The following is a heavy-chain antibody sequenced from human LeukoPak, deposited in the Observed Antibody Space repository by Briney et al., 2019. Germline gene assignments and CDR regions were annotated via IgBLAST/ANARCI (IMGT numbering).Heavy chain of an antibody. J-gene: IGHJ2*01. CDR3: ARPNYGDPNWYFDL. V-gene: IGHV4-38-2*02. Sequence: SETLSLTCIVSAYSISSDFYWGWIRQPPGKGLEWIGSIYHSGSKYQNPSLKSRVTISVDTSKNQFSLNLTSVTAADTAVYYCARPNYGDPNWYFDLWGRGTLVTVSS. CDR1: AYSISSDFY. CDR2: IYHSGSK. D-gene: IGHD4-17*01.